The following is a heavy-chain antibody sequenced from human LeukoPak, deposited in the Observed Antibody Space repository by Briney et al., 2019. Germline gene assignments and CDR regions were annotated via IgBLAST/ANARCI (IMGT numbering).Heavy chain of an antibody. CDR3: ATSGLVANRIDY. CDR2: INPNSGGT. CDR1: GYTFTGYY. V-gene: IGHV1-2*02. Sequence: ASVKVSCKASGYTFTGYYMHWVRQAPGQGLEWMGWINPNSGGTNYAQKFQGRVTITADKSTSTAYMELSSLRSEDTAVYYCATSGLVANRIDYWGQGTLVTVSS. J-gene: IGHJ4*02. D-gene: IGHD5-12*01.